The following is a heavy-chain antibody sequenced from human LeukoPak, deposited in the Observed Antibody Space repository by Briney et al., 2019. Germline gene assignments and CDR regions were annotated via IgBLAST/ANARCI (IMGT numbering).Heavy chain of an antibody. V-gene: IGHV3-30-3*01. J-gene: IGHJ4*02. Sequence: PGRSLRLSCAASGFTFSSYDMHWVRQAPGKGLEWVAVISYDGSNKYYADSVKGRFTISRDNSKNTLYLQMNSLRAEDTAVYYCARAPITMVRGVIITTYYFDYWGQGTLVTVSS. CDR3: ARAPITMVRGVIITTYYFDY. D-gene: IGHD3-10*01. CDR1: GFTFSSYD. CDR2: ISYDGSNK.